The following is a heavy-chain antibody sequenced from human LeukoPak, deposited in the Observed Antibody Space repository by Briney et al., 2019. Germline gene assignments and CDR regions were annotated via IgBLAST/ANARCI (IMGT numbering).Heavy chain of an antibody. CDR3: ATDLLGAHITMVRGVSDAFDI. J-gene: IGHJ3*02. CDR2: FDPEDGET. D-gene: IGHD3-10*01. Sequence: ASVTVSCKVSGYTLTELSLHWVRQAPGKGLKWMGGFDPEDGETIYAQKFQGRVTMNEDTSTDTAYMELSSLRSEDTAVYYCATDLLGAHITMVRGVSDAFDIWGQGTMVTVSS. V-gene: IGHV1-24*01. CDR1: GYTLTELS.